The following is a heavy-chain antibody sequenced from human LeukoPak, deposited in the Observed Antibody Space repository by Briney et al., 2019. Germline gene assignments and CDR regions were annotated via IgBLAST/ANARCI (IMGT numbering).Heavy chain of an antibody. Sequence: SSETLSLTCTVSGGSISSYYWSWIRQPPGKGLEWIGYIYYSGSTNYNPSLKSRVTISVDTSKNQFSLKLSSATAADTAVYYCAGASYDSSGVHWGQGTLVTVSS. CDR2: IYYSGST. CDR1: GGSISSYY. V-gene: IGHV4-59*01. D-gene: IGHD3-22*01. CDR3: AGASYDSSGVH. J-gene: IGHJ4*02.